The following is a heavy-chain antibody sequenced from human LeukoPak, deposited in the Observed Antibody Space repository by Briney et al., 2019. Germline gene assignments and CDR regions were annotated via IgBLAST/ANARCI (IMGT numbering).Heavy chain of an antibody. CDR3: ESGGRDEKGLIDY. V-gene: IGHV3-30-3*01. J-gene: IGHJ4*02. D-gene: IGHD3-16*01. CDR1: GFTFSSYA. Sequence: GRSLRLSCAASGFTFSSYAMHWVRQAPGKGLEWVAVISYDGHNKYHADSVKGRFTISRDNSKNTLYLQMNSLRDEDTAVYYCESGGRDEKGLIDYWGQGTLVTVSS. CDR2: ISYDGHNK.